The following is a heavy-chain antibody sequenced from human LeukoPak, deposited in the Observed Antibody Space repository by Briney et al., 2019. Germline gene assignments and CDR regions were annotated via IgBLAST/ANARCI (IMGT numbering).Heavy chain of an antibody. CDR1: GFIFSNYA. CDR3: ARGSEYFQH. J-gene: IGHJ1*01. V-gene: IGHV3-30*01. Sequence: GGSLRLSCAASGFIFSNYAMHWVRQAPGKGLEWVALISSDGSKTYHAGSVKGRFSISRDNSKNTLYLQLNSLRAEDTSVYYCARGSEYFQHWGQGTLVTVSS. CDR2: ISSDGSKT.